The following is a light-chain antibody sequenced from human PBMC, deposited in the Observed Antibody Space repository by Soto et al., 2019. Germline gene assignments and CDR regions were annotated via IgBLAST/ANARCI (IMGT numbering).Light chain of an antibody. CDR2: GAS. V-gene: IGKV3D-20*02. Sequence: EIVLTQSPGTLSLSPGERATLSCRASQSVSNNYLAWYQQKPGQAPRLLIYGASNRATGIPDRFSGSGSGTDFILTISRLEPEDFAVYYCQQRYNWPRTFGQGTKVDI. J-gene: IGKJ1*01. CDR1: QSVSNNY. CDR3: QQRYNWPRT.